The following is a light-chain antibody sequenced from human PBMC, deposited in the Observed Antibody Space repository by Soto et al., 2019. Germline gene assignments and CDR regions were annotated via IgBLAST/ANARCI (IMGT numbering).Light chain of an antibody. CDR1: TSDVGGYDY. CDR2: DVS. CDR3: SSYTSTGTQV. V-gene: IGLV2-14*03. J-gene: IGLJ1*01. Sequence: QSVLTQPASVSGSPGQSITISCTGTTSDVGGYDYVSWYQQYPGKGPKLMISDVSNRPSGVSNRFSGSKSGNTASLTISGLQAEDEADYYCSSYTSTGTQVFGTGTKLTVL.